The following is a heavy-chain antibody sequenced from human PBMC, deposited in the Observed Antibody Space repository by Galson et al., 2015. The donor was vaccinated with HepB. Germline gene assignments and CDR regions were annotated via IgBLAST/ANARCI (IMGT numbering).Heavy chain of an antibody. V-gene: IGHV1-18*01. CDR2: ISAYNGNT. CDR1: GYTFTSYG. D-gene: IGHD3-3*01. J-gene: IGHJ5*02. CDR3: ARDKAVRDYDFWSGYHP. Sequence: SVKVSCKASGYTFTSYGISWVRQAPGQGLEWMGWISAYNGNTNYAQKLQGRVTMTTDTSTSTAYMELRSLRSDDTAVYYCARDKAVRDYDFWSGYHPWGQGTLVTVSS.